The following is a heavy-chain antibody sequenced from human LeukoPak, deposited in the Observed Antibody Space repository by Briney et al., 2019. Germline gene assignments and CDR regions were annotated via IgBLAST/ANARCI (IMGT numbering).Heavy chain of an antibody. J-gene: IGHJ5*02. CDR1: GGSISSSSYY. CDR3: ARDSYSSGFGWFDP. V-gene: IGHV4-31*03. Sequence: SETLSLTCTVSGGSISSSSYYWGWIRQPPGKGLEWIGYIYYSGSTYYNPSLKSRVTISVDTSKNQFSLKLSSVTAADTAVYYCARDSYSSGFGWFDPWGQGTLVTVSS. CDR2: IYYSGST. D-gene: IGHD6-19*01.